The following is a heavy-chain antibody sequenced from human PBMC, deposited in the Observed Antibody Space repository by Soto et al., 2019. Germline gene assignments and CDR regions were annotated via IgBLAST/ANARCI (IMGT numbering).Heavy chain of an antibody. Sequence: GGSLRLSCAASGFTFSSYSMNWVRQAPGKGLEWVSSISSSSSYIYYADSVKGRFTISRDNAKNSLYLQMNSLRAEDTAVYYCAREGRGSGVPGDYYYYYYMDVWGKGTTVTVSS. J-gene: IGHJ6*03. V-gene: IGHV3-21*01. CDR2: ISSSSSYI. D-gene: IGHD3-10*01. CDR1: GFTFSSYS. CDR3: AREGRGSGVPGDYYYYYYMDV.